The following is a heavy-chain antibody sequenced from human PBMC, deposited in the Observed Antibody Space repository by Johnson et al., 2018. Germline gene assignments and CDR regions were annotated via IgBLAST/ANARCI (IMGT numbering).Heavy chain of an antibody. D-gene: IGHD2-21*01. V-gene: IGHV3-11*04. J-gene: IGHJ6*03. CDR1: GFTFSDYY. Sequence: VQLVESGGGLVKPGGSXRLSCAASGFTFSDYYMSWIRQAPGKGLEWVSYISSSGSTIYYADSVKGRFTISRDNAKNSLYLQMNSLRGEDTAVYYCARVVFRTLNYMDIWGKGTTVTVSS. CDR3: ARVVFRTLNYMDI. CDR2: ISSSGSTI.